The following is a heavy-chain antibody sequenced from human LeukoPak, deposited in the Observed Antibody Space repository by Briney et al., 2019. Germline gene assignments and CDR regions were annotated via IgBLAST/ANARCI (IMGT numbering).Heavy chain of an antibody. J-gene: IGHJ4*02. CDR2: IIPTLGIA. V-gene: IGHV1-69*04. CDR1: GGTFSGYA. D-gene: IGHD5-24*01. Sequence: GASVKVSCKASGGTFSGYAISWVRQAPGQGLEWMGRIIPTLGIANYAQKFQGRVTITADKSTSTAYMELSSLRSEDTAVYYCARNKRDGYNFDYWGQGTLVTVSS. CDR3: ARNKRDGYNFDY.